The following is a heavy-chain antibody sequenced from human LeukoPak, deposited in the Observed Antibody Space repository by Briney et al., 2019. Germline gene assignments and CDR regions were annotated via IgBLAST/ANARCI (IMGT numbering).Heavy chain of an antibody. CDR1: GFTFSSYA. CDR2: VSYDGSNK. V-gene: IGHV3-30-3*01. J-gene: IGHJ4*02. D-gene: IGHD2-2*01. CDR3: ARDSSSTRYYFDY. Sequence: PGRSLRLSCAASGFTFSSYAMHWVRQAPGKGLEWVAVVSYDGSNKYYADSVKGRFTISRDNSKNTLYLQMNSLRAEDTAVYYCARDSSSTRYYFDYWGQGTLVTVSS.